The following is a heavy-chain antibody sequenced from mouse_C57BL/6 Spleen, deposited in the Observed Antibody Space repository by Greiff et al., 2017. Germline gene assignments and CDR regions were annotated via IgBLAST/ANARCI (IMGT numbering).Heavy chain of an antibody. D-gene: IGHD2-3*01. CDR1: GYTFTGYW. J-gene: IGHJ2*01. CDR3: ASIYDGWGY. Sequence: QVQLQQSGAELMKPGASVKLSCKATGYTFTGYWIEWVKQRPGHGLEWIGEILPGSGSTNYTEKFKGKATFTADTSSNTAYMQLSSLTTEDSAIYYCASIYDGWGYWGQGTTLTVSS. V-gene: IGHV1-9*01. CDR2: ILPGSGST.